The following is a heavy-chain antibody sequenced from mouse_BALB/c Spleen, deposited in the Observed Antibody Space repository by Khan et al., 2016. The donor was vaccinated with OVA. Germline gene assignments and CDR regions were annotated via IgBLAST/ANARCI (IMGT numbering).Heavy chain of an antibody. Sequence: QVQLKQSGAELMKPGASVKISCKATGYTFSSYWIEWVKQRPGHGLEWIGEILPGSGSTNYNEKFKGKATFTADTSSNTAYMQLSSLTSEDSAVYYCARSYYGSRTGYYFDYWGQGTTLTVSS. CDR2: ILPGSGST. CDR1: GYTFSSYW. V-gene: IGHV1-9*01. CDR3: ARSYYGSRTGYYFDY. D-gene: IGHD1-1*01. J-gene: IGHJ2*01.